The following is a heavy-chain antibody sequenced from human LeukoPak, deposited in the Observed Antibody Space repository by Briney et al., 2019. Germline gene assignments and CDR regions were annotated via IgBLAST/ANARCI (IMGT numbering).Heavy chain of an antibody. CDR2: ISRSGSRYI. J-gene: IGHJ4*02. CDR3: ARPEIDDYGDFHY. V-gene: IGHV3-21*01. D-gene: IGHD4-17*01. Sequence: KTGGSLRLSCAASGFTFSSYNMDWVRQAPGKGLEWVSSISRSGSRYIYYADSVKGRFTISRDNAKNSLYLQMDSLRAEDTAVYYCARPEIDDYGDFHYWGQGTPVTVSS. CDR1: GFTFSSYN.